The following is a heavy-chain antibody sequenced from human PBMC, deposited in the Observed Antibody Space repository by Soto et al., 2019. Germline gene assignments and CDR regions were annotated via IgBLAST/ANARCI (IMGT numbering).Heavy chain of an antibody. CDR2: IDWDDDK. J-gene: IGHJ4*02. V-gene: IGHV2-70*11. CDR1: GFSLSTSGMC. CDR3: APRERYSSSWFRVNY. Sequence: SGPTLVNPTQTLTLNCTFSGFSLSTSGMCVNWVRQPPGKALEWLARIDWDDDKYYSTSLKTRLTISKDTSKNQVVLTMTNMAPVETAMFSCAPRERYSSSWFRVNYWGREARVTVSS. D-gene: IGHD6-13*01.